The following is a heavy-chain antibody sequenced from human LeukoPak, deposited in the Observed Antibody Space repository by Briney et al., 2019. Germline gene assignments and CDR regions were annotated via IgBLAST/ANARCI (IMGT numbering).Heavy chain of an antibody. CDR2: ISSSSSYI. CDR3: ARDDGDGYNYSDY. D-gene: IGHD5-12*01. J-gene: IGHJ4*02. V-gene: IGHV3-21*01. Sequence: GGSLRLSCAASGFTFSSYSMTWVRQAPGKGLEWVSSISSSSSYIYYADSVKGRFTISRDNAKNSLYLQMNSLRAEDTAVYYCARDDGDGYNYSDYWGQGTLVTVSS. CDR1: GFTFSSYS.